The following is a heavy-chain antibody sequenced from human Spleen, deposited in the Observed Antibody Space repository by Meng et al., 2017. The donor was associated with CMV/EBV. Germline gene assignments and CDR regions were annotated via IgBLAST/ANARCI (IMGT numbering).Heavy chain of an antibody. CDR3: AREGSEYYDILTGPSYGMDV. V-gene: IGHV3-23*01. CDR1: GFTSSTYG. CDR2: MSGSGGRT. Sequence: GGSLRLSCTASGFTSSTYGMNWVRQAPGKGPEWVSKMSGSGGRTDYADSVKGRFTISRDISKNTLYLQMNSLRAEDTAVYYCAREGSEYYDILTGPSYGMDVWGQGTTVTVSS. D-gene: IGHD3-9*01. J-gene: IGHJ6*02.